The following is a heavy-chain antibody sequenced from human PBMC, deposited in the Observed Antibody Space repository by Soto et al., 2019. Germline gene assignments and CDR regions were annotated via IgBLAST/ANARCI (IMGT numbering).Heavy chain of an antibody. Sequence: SETLSLTCTVSGGSISSGGYYWSWIRQHPGKGLEWIGYIYYSGSTYYNPSLKSRVTISVDTSKNQFSLKLSSVTAADTAVYYCARELEVQGSPYYFDYWGQGTLVTVSS. J-gene: IGHJ4*02. V-gene: IGHV4-31*03. D-gene: IGHD2-8*02. CDR1: GGSISSGGYY. CDR2: IYYSGST. CDR3: ARELEVQGSPYYFDY.